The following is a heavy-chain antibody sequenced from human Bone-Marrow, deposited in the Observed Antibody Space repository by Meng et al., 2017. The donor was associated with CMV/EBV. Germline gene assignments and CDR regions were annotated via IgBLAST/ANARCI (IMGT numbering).Heavy chain of an antibody. CDR2: ISGSGGST. Sequence: GGSLRLSCAASGFTFSSYAMSWVRQAPGKGLEWVSAISGSGGSTYYADSVKGRFTISRDNSKNTLYLQMNSLRSEDTAVYYCAKESPKSPNITMVRGVIITFYYWGQGTLVTVSS. V-gene: IGHV3-23*01. D-gene: IGHD3-10*01. J-gene: IGHJ4*02. CDR1: GFTFSSYA. CDR3: AKESPKSPNITMVRGVIITFYY.